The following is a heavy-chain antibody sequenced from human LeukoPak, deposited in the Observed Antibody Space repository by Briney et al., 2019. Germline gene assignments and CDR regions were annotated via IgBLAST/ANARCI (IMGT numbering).Heavy chain of an antibody. D-gene: IGHD6-19*01. V-gene: IGHV1-46*01. CDR3: ARDHIEHSSGWYTYWFDP. Sequence: ASVKVSCKACGYTFPSYYMHWVRQAPGQGREWMGIINPSGGSTSYAQKFQGRVTMTRDTSTSTVYMELSSLRSEDTAVYYCARDHIEHSSGWYTYWFDPWGQGTLVTVSS. CDR2: INPSGGST. J-gene: IGHJ5*02. CDR1: GYTFPSYY.